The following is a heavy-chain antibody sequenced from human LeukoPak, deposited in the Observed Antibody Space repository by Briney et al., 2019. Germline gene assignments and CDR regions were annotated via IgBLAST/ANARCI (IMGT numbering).Heavy chain of an antibody. CDR1: GFTFSSYW. D-gene: IGHD2-15*01. CDR2: INHNGNVN. V-gene: IGHV3-7*01. CDR3: ARDRAAYFDY. Sequence: GGSLRLSCAASGFTFSSYWMNWARQAPGKGLEWVASINHNGNVNYYADSVKGRFTISRDNSKNTLYLQMNSLRAEDTAVYYCARDRAAYFDYWGQGTLVTVSS. J-gene: IGHJ4*02.